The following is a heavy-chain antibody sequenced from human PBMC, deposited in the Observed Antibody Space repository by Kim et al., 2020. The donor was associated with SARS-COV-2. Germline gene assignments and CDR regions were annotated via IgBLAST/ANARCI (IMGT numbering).Heavy chain of an antibody. V-gene: IGHV3-9*01. J-gene: IGHJ4*02. CDR1: GFTFDDYA. CDR3: AKGAVAGYFDY. Sequence: GGSLRLSCAASGFTFDDYAMHWVRQAPGKGLEWVSGISWNSGSIGYADSVKGRFTISRDNAKNSLYLQMNSLRAEDTVLYYCAKGAVAGYFDYWGRGTLVTVSS. D-gene: IGHD6-19*01. CDR2: ISWNSGSI.